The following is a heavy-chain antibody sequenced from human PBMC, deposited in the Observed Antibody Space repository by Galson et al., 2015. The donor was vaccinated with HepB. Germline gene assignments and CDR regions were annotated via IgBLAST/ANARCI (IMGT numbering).Heavy chain of an antibody. V-gene: IGHV5-51*01. CDR1: GYSFTNYW. CDR2: IYPDDSDT. D-gene: IGHD4-11*01. Sequence: QSGAEVKKPGESLRISCQASGYSFTNYWIGWVRQMPGKGLEWMGIIYPDDSDTTYSPSFRGQVTISADKSISTAYLRWSGLQASDTAMYYCARQTADYKSNYFDYWGQGTLVTVSS. CDR3: ARQTADYKSNYFDY. J-gene: IGHJ4*02.